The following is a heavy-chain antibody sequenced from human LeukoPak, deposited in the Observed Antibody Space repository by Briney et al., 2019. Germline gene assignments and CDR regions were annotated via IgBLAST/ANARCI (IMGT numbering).Heavy chain of an antibody. CDR3: ARGCGSGTYYHWYFDL. CDR2: IWNDGGDE. V-gene: IGHV3-33*01. J-gene: IGHJ2*01. CDR1: RFTFSTCG. Sequence: PGRSLRLSCAASRFTFSTCGMHWVRQAPGEGLEWVAVIWNDGGDEYYAESVKGRFTISRDNSQNTLYLQMNSLRAEDTAVYYCARGCGSGTYYHWYFDLWGRGTLVTVSS. D-gene: IGHD3-10*01.